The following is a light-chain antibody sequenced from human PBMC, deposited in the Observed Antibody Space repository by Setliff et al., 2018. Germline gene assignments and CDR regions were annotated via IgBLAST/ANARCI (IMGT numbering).Light chain of an antibody. CDR2: EVT. V-gene: IGLV2-8*01. CDR3: SLYSGSNNFF. Sequence: QSALAQPRSVSGSPGQSVTISCTGTSSDVGGYNYVSWYQQYPGKAPKLMIYEVTKRPSGVPDRFSGSNSGNTASLTVSGLQAEDEADYYCSLYSGSNNFFFGSGTKVTVL. CDR1: SSDVGGYNY. J-gene: IGLJ1*01.